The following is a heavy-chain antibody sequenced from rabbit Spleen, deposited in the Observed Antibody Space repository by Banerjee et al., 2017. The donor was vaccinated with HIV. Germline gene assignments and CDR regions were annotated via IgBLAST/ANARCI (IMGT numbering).Heavy chain of an antibody. D-gene: IGHD2-1*01. CDR3: ARDLFGNGGAL. V-gene: IGHV1S7*01. J-gene: IGHJ4*01. Sequence: QLKETGGGLVQPGGSLTLSCKASGVDFTNYYISWVRQAPGKGLEWIGIIYAVKGSTDYASWVNGRFTISSDNAQNTVDLQMNSLTAADTATYFCARDLFGNGGALWGQGTLVTVS. CDR1: GVDFTNYY. CDR2: IYAVKGST.